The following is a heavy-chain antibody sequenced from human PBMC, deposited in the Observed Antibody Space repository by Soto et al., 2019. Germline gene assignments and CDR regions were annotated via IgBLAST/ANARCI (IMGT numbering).Heavy chain of an antibody. Sequence: AASVKVSCKTSGYTFTTQTIHLVRQAPGQSLEWLGWINVGNGNTKYSLKFQGRVTITIDTSASTAYMELSSLRSEDTAIYYCARDFFASFDYWGQGTLVTVSS. CDR2: INVGNGNT. D-gene: IGHD3-3*01. CDR1: GYTFTTQT. V-gene: IGHV1-3*01. CDR3: ARDFFASFDY. J-gene: IGHJ4*02.